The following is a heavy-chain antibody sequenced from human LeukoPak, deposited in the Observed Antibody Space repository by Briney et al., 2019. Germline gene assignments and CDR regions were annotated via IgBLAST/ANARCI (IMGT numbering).Heavy chain of an antibody. CDR1: GGSISSSSYY. J-gene: IGHJ4*02. V-gene: IGHV4-39*07. CDR2: IYHSGST. CDR3: ARLPRYDFWSGYSYYFDY. Sequence: RSETLSLTCTVSGGSISSSSYYWGWIRQPPGKGLEWIGSIYHSGSTYYNPSLKSRVTISVDTSKNQFSLKLSSVTAADTAVYYCARLPRYDFWSGYSYYFDYWGQGTLVTVSS. D-gene: IGHD3-3*01.